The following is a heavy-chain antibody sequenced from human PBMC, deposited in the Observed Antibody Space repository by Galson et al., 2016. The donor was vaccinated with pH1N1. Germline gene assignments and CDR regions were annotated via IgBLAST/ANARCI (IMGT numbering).Heavy chain of an antibody. CDR2: IKSKIDGGKP. CDR3: TIEPLYYDFWSGRREVFDM. J-gene: IGHJ3*02. D-gene: IGHD3-3*01. CDR1: GFTFSDVW. V-gene: IGHV3-15*01. Sequence: SLRLSCAASGFTFSDVWMDWVRQAPGKGLEWVGRIKSKIDGGKPDYAAPVKGRFTISRDDSKKTLYLQMNSLKTEDTAVYHCTIEPLYYDFWSGRREVFDMWCQGTMVSVSS.